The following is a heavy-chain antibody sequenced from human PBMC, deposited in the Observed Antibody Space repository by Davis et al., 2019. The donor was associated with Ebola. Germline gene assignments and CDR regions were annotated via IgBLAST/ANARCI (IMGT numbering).Heavy chain of an antibody. D-gene: IGHD3-3*01. Sequence: GESLKISCQASGYSFTNYWIAWVRQMPGKGLEWVGIIYPDDSDTTYSPSFQGQVTISADKSTNSAYLHWSSLQVSDSAMYYCTRPYWSGGDDGGDYWGRGTLITVSS. V-gene: IGHV5-51*01. CDR2: IYPDDSDT. J-gene: IGHJ4*02. CDR1: GYSFTNYW. CDR3: TRPYWSGGDDGGDY.